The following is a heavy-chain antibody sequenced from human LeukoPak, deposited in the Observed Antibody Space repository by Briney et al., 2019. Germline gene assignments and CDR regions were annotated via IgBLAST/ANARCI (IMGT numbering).Heavy chain of an antibody. V-gene: IGHV3-11*04. J-gene: IGHJ6*04. CDR3: AELGITMIGGV. CDR1: GFTFSDYY. Sequence: GSLRLSCAASGFTFSDYYMSWIRQAPGKGLEWVSYISSGGRTIYYADSVKGRFTMSRDNAKNSLYLQMNSLRAEDTAVYYCAELGITMIGGVWGKGTTVTISS. CDR2: ISSGGRTI. D-gene: IGHD3-10*02.